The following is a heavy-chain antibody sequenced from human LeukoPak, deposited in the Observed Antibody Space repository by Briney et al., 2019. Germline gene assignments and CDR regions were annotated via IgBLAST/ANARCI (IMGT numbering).Heavy chain of an antibody. CDR1: GYTFTSYY. Sequence: ASVKVSCKASGYTFTSYYMHWVRQAPGQGLEWMGIIYPSGGSTSYAQKFQGRVTMTRDMSTSTVYMELSSLRPEDTAVYYCAKESYGLDYWGQGTLVTVSS. V-gene: IGHV1-46*01. CDR3: AKESYGLDY. CDR2: IYPSGGST. D-gene: IGHD5-18*01. J-gene: IGHJ4*02.